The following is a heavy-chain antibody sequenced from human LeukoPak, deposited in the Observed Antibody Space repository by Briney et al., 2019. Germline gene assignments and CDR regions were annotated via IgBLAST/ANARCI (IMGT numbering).Heavy chain of an antibody. J-gene: IGHJ4*02. D-gene: IGHD3-9*01. Sequence: SETLSLTCTVSGGSISSYYWSWVRQPSGKGLEWIGYIYYSGSNNYNPSLTSRGTISVVPSKNQFSLKLSSVPAADTAVYYCARVNYDILTVYPSHLDYWGQGTLVTVSS. V-gene: IGHV4-59*01. CDR1: GGSISSYY. CDR3: ARVNYDILTVYPSHLDY. CDR2: IYYSGSN.